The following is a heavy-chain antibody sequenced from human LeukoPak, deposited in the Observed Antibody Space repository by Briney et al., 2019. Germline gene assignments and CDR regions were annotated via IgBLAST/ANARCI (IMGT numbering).Heavy chain of an antibody. D-gene: IGHD3-22*01. CDR2: IFQSGTT. J-gene: IGHJ5*02. Sequence: SETLSLTCTVSGDSITTYYWSWIRQPPGKGLEWIGYIFQSGTTKYNPSLKSRVTILSDVSKNQFSLNLTSVTAADTAVYYCAGLVLYDSSGYYYGGWFDPWGQGTLVTVSS. V-gene: IGHV4-59*01. CDR1: GDSITTYY. CDR3: AGLVLYDSSGYYYGGWFDP.